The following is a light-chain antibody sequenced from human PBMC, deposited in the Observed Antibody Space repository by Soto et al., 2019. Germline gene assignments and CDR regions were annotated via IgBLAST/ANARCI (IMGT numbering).Light chain of an antibody. V-gene: IGKV2-28*01. CDR2: LGS. CDR1: QSLLHSNGYNY. Sequence: DIVMTQSPLSLPVTPGEPASISCRSSQSLLHSNGYNYLDWYLQKPGQSPQLLIYLGSNRATGVPARFSGSGSGTEFTLTISSLQSEDFAVYHCQQYDKWPRTFGQGTKVHIK. J-gene: IGKJ1*01. CDR3: QQYDKWPRT.